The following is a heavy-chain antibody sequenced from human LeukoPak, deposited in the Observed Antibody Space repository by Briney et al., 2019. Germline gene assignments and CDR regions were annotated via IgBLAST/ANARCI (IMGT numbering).Heavy chain of an antibody. CDR3: ARDWGAAGLWDY. Sequence: GGSLRLSCASSGFTFCNYWMSWVRQAPGKGLEWVANIKEDGSEKDYVDSVKGRFTISRDNAKNSLYLQMNSLRAEDTAIYYCARDWGAAGLWDYRGQGTLVTVSS. J-gene: IGHJ4*02. D-gene: IGHD6-13*01. CDR1: GFTFCNYW. CDR2: IKEDGSEK. V-gene: IGHV3-7*05.